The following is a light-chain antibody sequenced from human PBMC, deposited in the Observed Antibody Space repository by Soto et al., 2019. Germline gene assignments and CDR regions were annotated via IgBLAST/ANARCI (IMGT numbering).Light chain of an antibody. CDR3: LQDYNYPRT. V-gene: IGKV1-6*01. CDR2: AAS. Sequence: AIQMTQSPSALSASVGDRVTITCRASQGIRNDLGWYQQKPGKAPKLLIYAASSLQSGVPSRFSGSGSGTDFTLSISSLQPEDFATYYCLQDYNYPRTFGQGTKVDI. CDR1: QGIRND. J-gene: IGKJ1*01.